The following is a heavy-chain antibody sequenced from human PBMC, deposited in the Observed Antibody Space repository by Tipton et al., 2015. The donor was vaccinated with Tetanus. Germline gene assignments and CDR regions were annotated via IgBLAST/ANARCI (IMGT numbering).Heavy chain of an antibody. J-gene: IGHJ4*02. CDR3: AGEAVWRGGSCFSGDVDN. D-gene: IGHD2-15*01. V-gene: IGHV3-48*03. CDR1: GFIFSAYD. Sequence: SLRLSCAASGFIFSAYDMSWVRQAPGMGLEWVAYISNDGASIYYAESVKGRFTISRDNSKNTLYLQMNSLRAEDTAVYYCAGEAVWRGGSCFSGDVDNWGQGTPVAVSS. CDR2: ISNDGASI.